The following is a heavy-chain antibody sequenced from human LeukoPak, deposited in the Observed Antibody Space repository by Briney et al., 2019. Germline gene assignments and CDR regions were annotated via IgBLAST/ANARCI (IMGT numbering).Heavy chain of an antibody. CDR3: ARHGSSSLDFDY. D-gene: IGHD6-13*01. CDR1: GGSISSGLYS. Sequence: SQILSLTCDVSGGSISSGLYSWSWIRQPLGKGLEWIGYIYHTGSTYYNPSLKSRVTISVDTSKNQFSLKLSSVTAADTAVYYCARHGSSSLDFDYWGQGTLVTVSS. CDR2: IYHTGST. J-gene: IGHJ4*02. V-gene: IGHV4-30-2*03.